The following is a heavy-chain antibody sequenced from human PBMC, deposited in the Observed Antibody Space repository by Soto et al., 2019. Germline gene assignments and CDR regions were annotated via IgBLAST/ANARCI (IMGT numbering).Heavy chain of an antibody. D-gene: IGHD5-12*01. CDR3: ARVERGGYGLFDY. CDR2: IGTAGDT. J-gene: IGHJ4*02. CDR1: GFTFSSHD. V-gene: IGHV3-13*01. Sequence: EVQLVESGGGLVQPGGSLRLSCAASGFTFSSHDMHWVRQATGKGLEWVSAIGTAGDTYYPGSVKGRFTISRENAKNSLYLQMNSLRAEDTAVYYCARVERGGYGLFDYWGQGTLVTVSS.